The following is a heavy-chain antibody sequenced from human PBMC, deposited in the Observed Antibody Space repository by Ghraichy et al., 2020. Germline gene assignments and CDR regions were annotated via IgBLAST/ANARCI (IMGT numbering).Heavy chain of an antibody. J-gene: IGHJ2*01. CDR3: ARVGWGELSLPRYFDI. D-gene: IGHD3-16*02. CDR2: IFSSGST. V-gene: IGHV4-4*07. Sequence: ESLNISCTVSGGSISSYYWSWIRQPAGKELEWIGRIFSSGSTDYNASLKSRVTMSVDTSKNQFSLKLRSVTAADTAVYYCARVGWGELSLPRYFDIWGRGTLVTVSS. CDR1: GGSISSYY.